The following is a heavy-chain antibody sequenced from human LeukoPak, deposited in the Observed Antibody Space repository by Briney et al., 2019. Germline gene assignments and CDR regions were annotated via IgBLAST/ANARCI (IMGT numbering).Heavy chain of an antibody. D-gene: IGHD1/OR15-1a*01. V-gene: IGHV4-61*02. J-gene: IGHJ5*02. CDR2: IYTSGST. Sequence: PSETLSLTCTVSGGSVSSGHYYWSWIRQPAGKGLEWIGRIYTSGSTAYNPSLKSRVTISLDTSKNQFSLKLSSVTAADTAVYYCARDCGVTGTRLDPWGQGTLVTVSS. CDR3: ARDCGVTGTRLDP. CDR1: GGSVSSGHYY.